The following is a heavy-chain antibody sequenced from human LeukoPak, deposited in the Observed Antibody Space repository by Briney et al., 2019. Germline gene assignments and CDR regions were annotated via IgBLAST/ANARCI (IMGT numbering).Heavy chain of an antibody. V-gene: IGHV1-58*01. Sequence: GASVKVSCKASGFTFSTSAVQWVRQARGQRLEWIGWIIVGSGTTNYAQSLQGRLTITRDMSTSTAYMELSSLRSEDTAVYYCARGHRRGYQRNDAFDIWGQGTMVTVSS. CDR1: GFTFSTSA. D-gene: IGHD3-22*01. CDR2: IIVGSGTT. J-gene: IGHJ3*02. CDR3: ARGHRRGYQRNDAFDI.